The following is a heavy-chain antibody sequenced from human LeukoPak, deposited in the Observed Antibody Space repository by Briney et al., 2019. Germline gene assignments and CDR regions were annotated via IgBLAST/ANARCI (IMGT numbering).Heavy chain of an antibody. CDR2: INHSGST. D-gene: IGHD3-3*01. CDR1: GGSFSDYY. CDR3: ARSYYDFWSGYYTLYFDY. V-gene: IGHV4-34*01. J-gene: IGHJ4*02. Sequence: SETLSLTCAVYGGSFSDYYWRWIRQPPGKGLEWIGEINHSGSTNYNPSLKSRVTISVDTSKNQFSLKLRSVTAADTAVYYCARSYYDFWSGYYTLYFDYWGQGTLVTVSS.